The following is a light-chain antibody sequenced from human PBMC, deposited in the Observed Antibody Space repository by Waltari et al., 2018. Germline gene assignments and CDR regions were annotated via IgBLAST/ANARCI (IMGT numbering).Light chain of an antibody. CDR2: DAS. CDR3: QQFNNYPLT. CDR1: QGISSS. Sequence: AIQLTQSPSSLSASVGDRVTITCRVSQGISSSLAWYQQTPGKAPNLLIYDASSLESGVPSRFSGSGSGTDFTLTISSLQPEDFATYYCQQFNNYPLTFGGGTKVEI. V-gene: IGKV1D-13*01. J-gene: IGKJ4*01.